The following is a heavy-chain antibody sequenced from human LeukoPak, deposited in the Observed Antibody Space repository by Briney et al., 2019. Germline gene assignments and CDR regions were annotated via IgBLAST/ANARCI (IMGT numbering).Heavy chain of an antibody. D-gene: IGHD7-27*01. CDR2: IYYSGST. CDR3: ARHVTGEASAGYYFDY. V-gene: IGHV4-39*01. J-gene: IGHJ4*02. CDR1: GGSISSSSYY. Sequence: PSETLSLTCTVSGGSISSSSYYWGWIRQPPGKGLEWIGSIYYSGSTYYNPSLKSRVIISVDTSKNQFSLKLSSVTAADTAVYYCARHVTGEASAGYYFDYWGQGTLVTVSS.